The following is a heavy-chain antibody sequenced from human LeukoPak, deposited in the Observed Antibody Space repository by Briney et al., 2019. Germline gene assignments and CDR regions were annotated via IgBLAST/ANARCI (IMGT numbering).Heavy chain of an antibody. J-gene: IGHJ4*02. CDR3: AKDRTAAAEAFDY. CDR1: GFTFDDYA. Sequence: PGRSLRLSCAASGFTFDDYAMHWVRQAPGKGLEWVSGISWNSGSIGYAVSVKGRFTISRDNAKNSLYLQMNSLRAEDTALYYCAKDRTAAAEAFDYWGQGTLVTVSS. V-gene: IGHV3-9*01. D-gene: IGHD6-13*01. CDR2: ISWNSGSI.